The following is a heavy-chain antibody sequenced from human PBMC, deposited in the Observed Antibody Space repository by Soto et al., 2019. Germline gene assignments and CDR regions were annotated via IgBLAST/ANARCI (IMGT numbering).Heavy chain of an antibody. Sequence: EVQLVETGGGLIQPGGSLRLSCAASGFTVSSNYMSWVRQAPGKGLEWVSVIYSGGSTYYADSVKGRFTISRDNSKNTLYLQMNSLRAEDTAVYYCAGGDCSSTSCYIGLLVYWGKGTLVTVSS. CDR3: AGGDCSSTSCYIGLLVY. J-gene: IGHJ4*02. D-gene: IGHD2-2*01. CDR1: GFTVSSNY. CDR2: IYSGGST. V-gene: IGHV3-53*02.